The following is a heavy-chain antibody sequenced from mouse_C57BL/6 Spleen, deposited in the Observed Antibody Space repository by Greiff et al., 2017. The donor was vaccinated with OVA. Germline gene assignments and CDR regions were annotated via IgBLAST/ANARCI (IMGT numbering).Heavy chain of an antibody. CDR3: ARGGYGDYFDY. CDR1: GYTFTSYW. CDR2: IDPSDSYT. D-gene: IGHD1-1*02. V-gene: IGHV1-50*01. Sequence: QVQLKQPGAELVKPGASVKLSCKASGYTFTSYWMQWVKQRPGQGLEWIGEIDPSDSYTNYNQKFKGKATLTVDTSSSTAYMQLSSLTSEDSAVYYCARGGYGDYFDYWGQGTTLTVSS. J-gene: IGHJ2*01.